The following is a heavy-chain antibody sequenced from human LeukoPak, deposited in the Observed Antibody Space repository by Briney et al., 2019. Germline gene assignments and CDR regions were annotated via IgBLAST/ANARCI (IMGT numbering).Heavy chain of an antibody. CDR2: IYYSGST. D-gene: IGHD5-12*01. J-gene: IGHJ4*02. CDR3: ARGTIRDGYTYYFDY. CDR1: GGSISSSSYY. V-gene: IGHV4-39*07. Sequence: PSETLSLTCTVSGGSISSSSYYWGWIRQPPGKGLEWIGSIYYSGSTYYNPSLKSRVTISVDTSKNQFSLKLSSVTAADTAVYYCARGTIRDGYTYYFDYWGQGTLVTVSS.